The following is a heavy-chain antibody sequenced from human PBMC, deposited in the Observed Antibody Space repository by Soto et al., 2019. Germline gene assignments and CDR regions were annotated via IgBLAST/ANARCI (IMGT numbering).Heavy chain of an antibody. CDR2: IYPGDSDT. CDR1: GYSFTSYW. D-gene: IGHD2-15*01. CDR3: ATLDIVVVVAATGAFDI. Sequence: PGESLKSSCKGSGYSFTSYWIGWVRQMPVKGLEWMGIIYPGDSDTRYSPSFQGQVTISADKSISTAYLQWSSLKASDTAMYYCATLDIVVVVAATGAFDIWGQGTMVTVSS. J-gene: IGHJ3*02. V-gene: IGHV5-51*01.